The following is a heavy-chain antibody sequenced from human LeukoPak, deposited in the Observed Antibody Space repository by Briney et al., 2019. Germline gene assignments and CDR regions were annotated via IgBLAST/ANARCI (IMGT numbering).Heavy chain of an antibody. V-gene: IGHV3-74*01. Sequence: QPGGSLRLSCAASGFTFSSYWMHWVRQAPGKGLVWVSRIKTDGSTTSYADSVKDRFTISRDNAKNTMYLQMNDLRPEDTAVYYCAKDGGKVRFDYWGQGTLVIVSS. CDR1: GFTFSSYW. J-gene: IGHJ4*02. CDR2: IKTDGSTT. CDR3: AKDGGKVRFDY.